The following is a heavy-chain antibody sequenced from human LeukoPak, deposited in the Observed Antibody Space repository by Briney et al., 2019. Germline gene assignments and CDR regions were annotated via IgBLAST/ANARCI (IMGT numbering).Heavy chain of an antibody. CDR2: IYYSGST. J-gene: IGHJ4*02. V-gene: IGHV4-59*01. D-gene: IGHD5-24*01. CDR1: GGSISSYY. CDR3: ARGRAVEMATTPFGY. Sequence: PSETLSLTCTVSGGSISSYYWSWIRQPPGKGLKWIGYIYYSGSTNYNPSLKSRVTISVDTSKNQFSLRLSSVTAADTAVYYCARGRAVEMATTPFGYWGQGTLVTVSS.